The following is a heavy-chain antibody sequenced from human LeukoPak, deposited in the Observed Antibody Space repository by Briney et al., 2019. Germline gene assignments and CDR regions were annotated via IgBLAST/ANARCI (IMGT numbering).Heavy chain of an antibody. CDR1: GFTLSNAW. D-gene: IGHD1-26*01. CDR2: IKSKTNGETR. CDR3: VTEVSGSFPT. J-gene: IGHJ4*02. Sequence: SGGSLRLSCAASGFTLSNAWMNWVRQAPGKGLEWVGLIKSKTNGETRDYAAPVKGRFTISRDDSDNTLYLQMNSLKNEDTAVYYCVTEVSGSFPTRGQGTLVTVSS. V-gene: IGHV3-15*01.